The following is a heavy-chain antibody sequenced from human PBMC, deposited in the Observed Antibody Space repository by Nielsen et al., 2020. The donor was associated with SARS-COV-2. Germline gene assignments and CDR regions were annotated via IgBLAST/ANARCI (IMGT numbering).Heavy chain of an antibody. CDR1: GFTFSNAW. J-gene: IGHJ6*02. V-gene: IGHV3-15*01. CDR2: IKSKTDGGTT. D-gene: IGHD2-15*01. CDR3: TTVSVVADYYYYGMDV. Sequence: GESLKISCAASGFTFSNAWMSWVRQAPGKGLEWVGRIKSKTDGGTTDYAAPVKGRFTISRDDSKNTLYLQMNSLKTEDTAVYYCTTVSVVADYYYYGMDVWGQGTTVTVSS.